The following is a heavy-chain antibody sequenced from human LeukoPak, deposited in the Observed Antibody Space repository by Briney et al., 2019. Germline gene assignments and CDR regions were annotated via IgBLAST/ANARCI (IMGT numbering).Heavy chain of an antibody. Sequence: GGSLRLSCAASGFTFTTYWMSWVRQAPGKGLEWVANIKQDGTEKYYVDSVKGRFTISRDNAKNSLYLQMNSLRAEDTALYYCAKDRDSSGWYPYFDYWGQGTLVTVSS. CDR2: IKQDGTEK. J-gene: IGHJ4*02. CDR1: GFTFTTYW. D-gene: IGHD6-19*01. V-gene: IGHV3-7*03. CDR3: AKDRDSSGWYPYFDY.